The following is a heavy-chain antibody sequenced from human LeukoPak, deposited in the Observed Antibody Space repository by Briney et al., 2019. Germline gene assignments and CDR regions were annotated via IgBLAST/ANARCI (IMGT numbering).Heavy chain of an antibody. V-gene: IGHV3-53*01. Sequence: PGGSLRLSCAASGLPVSSNYMSWVRQAPGKGLEWVSVFYSGGSTYYADSVKGRFTISRDNSKNTLYLQMNSLRAEDTAVYYCARDRRDGYNSDFDYWGQGTLVTVSS. CDR3: ARDRRDGYNSDFDY. J-gene: IGHJ4*02. CDR1: GLPVSSNY. CDR2: FYSGGST. D-gene: IGHD5-24*01.